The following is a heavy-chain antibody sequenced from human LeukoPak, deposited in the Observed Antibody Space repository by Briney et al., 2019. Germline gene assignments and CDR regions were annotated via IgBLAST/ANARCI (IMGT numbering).Heavy chain of an antibody. J-gene: IGHJ4*02. Sequence: GGSLRLSCAAPGFTFSSYAMSWVRQAPGKGLEWVSAISGSGGSTYYADSVKGRFTISRDNSKNTLYLQMNSLRAEDTAVYYCAKGYYDSSGYGYLDYWGQGTLVTVSS. CDR1: GFTFSSYA. CDR2: ISGSGGST. V-gene: IGHV3-23*01. CDR3: AKGYYDSSGYGYLDY. D-gene: IGHD3-22*01.